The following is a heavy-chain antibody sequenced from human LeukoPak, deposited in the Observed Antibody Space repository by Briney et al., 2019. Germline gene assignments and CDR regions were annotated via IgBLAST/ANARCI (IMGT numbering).Heavy chain of an antibody. CDR3: ARTPMYYDILTGYTYNWFDP. Sequence: GGSLRLSCAASGFTFSSYETNWVRQAPGKGLEWVSYISSSGSTIYYADSVKGRFTISRDNAKNSLYLQMNSLRAEDTAVYYCARTPMYYDILTGYTYNWFDPWGQGTLVTVSS. J-gene: IGHJ5*02. V-gene: IGHV3-48*03. CDR2: ISSSGSTI. CDR1: GFTFSSYE. D-gene: IGHD3-9*01.